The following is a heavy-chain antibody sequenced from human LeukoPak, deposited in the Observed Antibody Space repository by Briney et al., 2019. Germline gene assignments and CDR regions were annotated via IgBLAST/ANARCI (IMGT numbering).Heavy chain of an antibody. Sequence: RASVKVSCKATGGTFSSYVISWVRQAPGQGLEWMGGIIPVFGTANYARKFQGRVTITADESTSTAYMELSSLRSEDTAVYYCARVLWYSSSSPHDDAFDIWGQGTMVTVSS. J-gene: IGHJ3*02. CDR1: GGTFSSYV. V-gene: IGHV1-69*13. CDR3: ARVLWYSSSSPHDDAFDI. CDR2: IIPVFGTA. D-gene: IGHD6-6*01.